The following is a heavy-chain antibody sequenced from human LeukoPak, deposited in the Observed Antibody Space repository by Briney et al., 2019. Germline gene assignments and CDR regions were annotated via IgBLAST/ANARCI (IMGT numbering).Heavy chain of an antibody. CDR1: GGSVSGGSYY. J-gene: IGHJ4*02. CDR2: IYYSGST. CDR3: GRDGGTPSQRVFDY. Sequence: KPSETLSLTCTVSGGSVSGGSYYWSWIRQPPGKGLEWIGYIYYSGSTNYNPSLKSRVTISVDTSKNQFSLKLSSVTAADTAVYSCGRDGGTPSQRVFDYGGKGPLFTISS. V-gene: IGHV4-61*01. D-gene: IGHD1-14*01.